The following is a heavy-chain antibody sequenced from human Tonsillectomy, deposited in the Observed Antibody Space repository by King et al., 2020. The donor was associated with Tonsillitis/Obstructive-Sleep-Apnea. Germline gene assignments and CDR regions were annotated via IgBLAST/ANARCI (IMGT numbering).Heavy chain of an antibody. CDR3: AREGGYCRTTSCYYYYMDV. D-gene: IGHD2-2*01. Sequence: VQLQQWGAGLLKPSETLSLTCAVYGGSFSGYYWSWIRQPPGKGLEWIGEINHSGSTNYNPSIKSRVTISVDTSTNQFSLKLSSVTAADTAVYYCAREGGYCRTTSCYYYYMDVSGKGTPLTVSS. J-gene: IGHJ6*03. CDR1: GGSFSGYY. V-gene: IGHV4-34*01. CDR2: INHSGST.